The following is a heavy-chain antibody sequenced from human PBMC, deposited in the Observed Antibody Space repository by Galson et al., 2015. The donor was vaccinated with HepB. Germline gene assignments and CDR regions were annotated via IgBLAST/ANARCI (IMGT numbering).Heavy chain of an antibody. CDR1: GFTFSSYA. Sequence: LRLSCAASGFTFSSYAMHWVRQAPGKGLEWVAVISYDGSNKYYADSVKGRFTISRDNSKNTLYLQMNSLRAEDTAVYYCARAIKGGAVVTPLPYFDYWGQGTLVTVSS. CDR3: ARAIKGGAVVTPLPYFDY. CDR2: ISYDGSNK. D-gene: IGHD4-23*01. V-gene: IGHV3-30-3*01. J-gene: IGHJ4*02.